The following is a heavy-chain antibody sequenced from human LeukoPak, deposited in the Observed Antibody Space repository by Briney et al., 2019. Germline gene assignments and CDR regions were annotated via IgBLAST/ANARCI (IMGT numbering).Heavy chain of an antibody. J-gene: IGHJ4*02. CDR3: AKGHILTGQFYYFDY. CDR2: ISYDGSNK. CDR1: GFTFSSYA. V-gene: IGHV3-30-3*01. D-gene: IGHD3-9*01. Sequence: GGSLRLSCAASGFTFSSYAMHWVRQAPGKGLEWVAVISYDGSNKYYADSVKGRFTISRDNSKNTLYLQMNSLRAEDTAVYYCAKGHILTGQFYYFDYWGQGILVTVSS.